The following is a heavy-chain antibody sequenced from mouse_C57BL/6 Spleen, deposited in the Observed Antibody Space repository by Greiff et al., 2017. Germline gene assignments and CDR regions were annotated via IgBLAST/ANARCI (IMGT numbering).Heavy chain of an antibody. V-gene: IGHV1-64*01. J-gene: IGHJ4*01. CDR2: IHPNSGST. CDR1: GYTFTSYW. CDR3: GSGGGGGAMDY. Sequence: QVQLQQPGAELVKPGASVKLSCKASGYTFTSYWMHWVKQRPGQGLEWIGMIHPNSGSTNYNEKFKSKATLTVDKSSSTAYMQLSSLTSEDSAVYCCGSGGGGGAMDYWGQGTSVTVSS.